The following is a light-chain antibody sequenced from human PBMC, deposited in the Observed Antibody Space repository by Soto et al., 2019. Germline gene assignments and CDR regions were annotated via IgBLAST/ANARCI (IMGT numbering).Light chain of an antibody. CDR1: QTVTSNY. V-gene: IGKV3-20*01. CDR3: QHYVTTLTT. CDR2: GAA. J-gene: IGKJ1*01. Sequence: EIVLTQSPGTLSLSPGERATLSCAASQTVTSNYLAWYQQKPGQAPRLLIFGAAIRVTGIPDRFIGSGSGTDFTPTTSRLEPEDFAVYYCQHYVTTLTTFGQGTKVDIK.